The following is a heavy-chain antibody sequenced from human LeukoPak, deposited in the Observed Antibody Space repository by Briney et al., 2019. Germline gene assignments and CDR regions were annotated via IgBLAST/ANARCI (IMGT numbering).Heavy chain of an antibody. J-gene: IGHJ4*02. D-gene: IGHD3-10*01. CDR1: GFTFSNYW. Sequence: GGSLRLSCAASGFTFSNYWMHWVRQAPGKGLVWVSRINSDGINTSYADSVKGRFTISRDNAKNTLNLQMNSLRAEDTAVYYCARGVWFGELLSDYWGQGTLVTVSS. V-gene: IGHV3-74*01. CDR2: INSDGINT. CDR3: ARGVWFGELLSDY.